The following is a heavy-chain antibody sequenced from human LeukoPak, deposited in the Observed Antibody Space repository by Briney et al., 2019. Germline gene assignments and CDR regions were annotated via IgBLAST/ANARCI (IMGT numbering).Heavy chain of an antibody. Sequence: GGSLRLSCAASGFTFSSSWMHWVRQAPGKGPVWVSRINSDGSSTNYADSVKGRFTISRDNAKNTLHLQMNSLRAEDTAVYYCAGGLSDYYYTVGYWGQETLVTVSS. CDR1: GFTFSSSW. D-gene: IGHD3-22*01. J-gene: IGHJ4*02. V-gene: IGHV3-74*01. CDR2: INSDGSST. CDR3: AGGLSDYYYTVGY.